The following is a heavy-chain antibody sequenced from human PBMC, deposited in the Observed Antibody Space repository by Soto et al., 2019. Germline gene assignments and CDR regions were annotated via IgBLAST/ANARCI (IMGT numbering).Heavy chain of an antibody. CDR3: GRGSRLNWVDP. CDR2: INAGNGNT. D-gene: IGHD6-25*01. CDR1: GYTFTSYA. V-gene: IGHV1-3*01. Sequence: QVQLVQSGAEVKKPGASVKVSCKASGYTFTSYAMHWVRQAPGQRLEWMGWINAGNGNTKYSQKCEGRVTITRDTSVSTSYVELRSLRAEDTAVYYCGRGSRLNWVDPWGQGSLVSVAS. J-gene: IGHJ5*02.